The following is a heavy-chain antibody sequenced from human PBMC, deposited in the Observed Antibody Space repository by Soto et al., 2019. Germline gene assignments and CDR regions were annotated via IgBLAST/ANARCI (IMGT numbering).Heavy chain of an antibody. V-gene: IGHV4-4*02. CDR2: IYQNGTT. CDR3: ARSEGWYASHS. J-gene: IGHJ4*02. D-gene: IGHD6-19*01. Sequence: QVQLQESGPGLVKPSGTLSLTCDVSGDSINSKYWWSWVRQPPGKGLEWIGEIYQNGTTNYNPSLTSRVTISMDKSKIQFSLRVTSVTAADTAVYYCARSEGWYASHSWGQGTLVTVSS. CDR1: GDSINSKYW.